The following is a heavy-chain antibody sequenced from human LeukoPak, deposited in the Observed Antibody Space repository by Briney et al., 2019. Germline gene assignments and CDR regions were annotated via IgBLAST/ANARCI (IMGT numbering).Heavy chain of an antibody. V-gene: IGHV1-2*02. D-gene: IGHD2-21*02. CDR3: ARPHYCGGGCSDYFGY. J-gene: IGHJ4*02. CDR1: GYTFSDYY. Sequence: ASVKVSCKSSGYTFSDYYIHWLRRAPGQGLGWMGCIKPNSGGTNYPRNFQGRSTMTRDTSISTPFMELSSLRYAATAVYYCARPHYCGGGCSDYFGYWGQGTMVTVSS. CDR2: IKPNSGGT.